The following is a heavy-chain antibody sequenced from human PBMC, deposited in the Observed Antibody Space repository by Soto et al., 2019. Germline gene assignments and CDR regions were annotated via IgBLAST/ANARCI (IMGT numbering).Heavy chain of an antibody. D-gene: IGHD3-16*01. CDR2: IGTTGDR. Sequence: EVQLVESGGGLVQPGGSLRLSCAASGFTFSNNDMHWVRQVPGKGLEWVAAIGTTGDRYYAGSVKGRFTISRDNAKNSLYLQTTSLRAEDTAVYYCARESRFPVGTAATVTFYYNAMDIWGQGTTVTVSS. CDR1: GFTFSNND. J-gene: IGHJ6*02. V-gene: IGHV3-13*01. CDR3: ARESRFPVGTAATVTFYYNAMDI.